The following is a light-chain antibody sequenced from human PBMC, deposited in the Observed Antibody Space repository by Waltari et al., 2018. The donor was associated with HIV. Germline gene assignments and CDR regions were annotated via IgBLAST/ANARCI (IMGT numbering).Light chain of an antibody. CDR1: QSFLSNNKNF. Sequence: DIVMTQSPDLLAVFLGERATINCKSSQSFLSNNKNFLAWYQQKPGQPPKSLISWASIRESGVPDRFSGSGSGTDCTLTISNLQAEDVAVYYCQQYHTAPLSFGEGTKVGVK. V-gene: IGKV4-1*01. CDR2: WAS. CDR3: QQYHTAPLS. J-gene: IGKJ4*01.